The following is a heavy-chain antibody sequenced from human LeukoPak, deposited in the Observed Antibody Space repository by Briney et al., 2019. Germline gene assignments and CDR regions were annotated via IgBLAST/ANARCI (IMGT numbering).Heavy chain of an antibody. J-gene: IGHJ6*04. CDR2: ISSSGSTI. CDR1: GFTFSSYE. CDR3: AELGITMIGGV. V-gene: IGHV3-48*03. D-gene: IGHD3-10*02. Sequence: GGSLRLSCAASGFTFSSYEMNWVRQAPGKGLEWVSYISSSGSTIYYADSVKGRFTISRDNAKNSLYLQMNSLRAEHTAVYYCAELGITMIGGVWGKGTTVTVPS.